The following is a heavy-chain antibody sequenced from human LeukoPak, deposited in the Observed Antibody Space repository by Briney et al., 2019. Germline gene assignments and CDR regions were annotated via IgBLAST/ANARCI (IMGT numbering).Heavy chain of an antibody. CDR3: ARQAGFYESGTYYNVLRWFDP. CDR1: GGSISSSSYY. D-gene: IGHD3-10*01. J-gene: IGHJ5*02. Sequence: PSETLSLTCTVSGGSISSSSYYWGWICQPPGKGLEWIGSIYYSGSTYYTPSFKSRVTISVDTSKNQFSLKLSSVTAADTAVYYCARQAGFYESGTYYNVLRWFDPWGQGTQVTVSS. CDR2: IYYSGST. V-gene: IGHV4-39*01.